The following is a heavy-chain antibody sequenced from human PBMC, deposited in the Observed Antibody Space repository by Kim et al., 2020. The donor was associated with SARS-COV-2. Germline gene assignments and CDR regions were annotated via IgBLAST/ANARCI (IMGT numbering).Heavy chain of an antibody. CDR1: GFTFSNYD. J-gene: IGHJ4*02. CDR2: ISSDGSNK. V-gene: IGHV3-30*18. D-gene: IGHD6-13*01. Sequence: GGSLRLSCAASGFTFSNYDMHWVRQAPGKGLEWVADISSDGSNKYYADSVKGRFTISRDNAKNTLYLQMNSLRADDTAVYYCAKGRETSWYFAFDYCGQGTLVTVSS. CDR3: AKGRETSWYFAFDY.